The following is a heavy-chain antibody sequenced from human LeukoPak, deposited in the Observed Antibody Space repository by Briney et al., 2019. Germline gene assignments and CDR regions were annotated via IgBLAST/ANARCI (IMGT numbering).Heavy chain of an antibody. Sequence: ASVTVSCKASGYTFTSYGISWVRQAPGQGLEWMGWISAYNGNTNYAQKLQGRVTMTTDTSTSTAYMELRSLRSDDTAVYYCARVSVGATVEASDYWGQGTLVTVSS. CDR2: ISAYNGNT. CDR3: ARVSVGATVEASDY. J-gene: IGHJ4*02. CDR1: GYTFTSYG. D-gene: IGHD1-26*01. V-gene: IGHV1-18*01.